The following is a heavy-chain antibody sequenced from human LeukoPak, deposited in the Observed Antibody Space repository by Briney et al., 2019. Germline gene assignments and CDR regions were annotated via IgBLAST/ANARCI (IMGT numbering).Heavy chain of an antibody. CDR3: ARDRSYCGGDCYLDAFDI. CDR1: GFTLSSYE. V-gene: IGHV3-48*03. J-gene: IGHJ3*02. Sequence: GGSLRLSCVASGFTLSSYEMNWVRQAPGKGLEWVSYISSGGTAIYYADSVKGRFTISRDNAKNSLYLQMNSLRAEDTAVYYCARDRSYCGGDCYLDAFDIWGQGTMVTVSS. CDR2: ISSGGTAI. D-gene: IGHD2-21*02.